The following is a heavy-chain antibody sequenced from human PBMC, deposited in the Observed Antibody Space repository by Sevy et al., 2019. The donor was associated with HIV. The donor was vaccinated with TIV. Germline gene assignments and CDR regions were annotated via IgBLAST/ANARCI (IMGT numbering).Heavy chain of an antibody. V-gene: IGHV1-2*06. Sequence: ASVKVSCKTSGYTFTGHYMHWVRQAPGQGLEWMGRFHPNTGGTNYAQKFQGRVTMTRDTSISTAYMELKRLTSDDTAVYYCASFPNDNSGHFYGGWGQGTLVTVSS. D-gene: IGHD3-22*01. J-gene: IGHJ4*02. CDR1: GYTFTGHY. CDR3: ASFPNDNSGHFYGG. CDR2: FHPNTGGT.